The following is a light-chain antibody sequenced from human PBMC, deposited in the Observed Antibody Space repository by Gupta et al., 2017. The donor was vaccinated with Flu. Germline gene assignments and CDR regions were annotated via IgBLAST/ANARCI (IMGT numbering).Light chain of an antibody. CDR2: QDS. CDR1: KLGDKY. CDR3: QAWDSSTAVV. V-gene: IGLV3-1*01. J-gene: IGLJ2*01. Sequence: SYALTQPPSGSVSPGQSASIPCPADKLGDKYACWYQQEPGQAPVLVIYQDSKGPSGIPERFSGSNCGNTATLTISGTQAMDEADYYCQAWDSSTAVVFGGGTKLTVL.